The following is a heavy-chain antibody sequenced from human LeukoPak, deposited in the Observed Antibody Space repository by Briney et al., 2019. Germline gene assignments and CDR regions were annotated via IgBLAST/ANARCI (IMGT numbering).Heavy chain of an antibody. V-gene: IGHV1-2*02. Sequence: GASVKVSCKASGYTFTGYYMHWVRQAPGQGLEWMGWINPNSGGTNYAQKFQGRVTMTWDTSISTAYMELSRLRSDDTAVYYCARGVRITIFGVVITQDDYWGQGTLVTVSS. CDR1: GYTFTGYY. J-gene: IGHJ4*02. CDR3: ARGVRITIFGVVITQDDY. D-gene: IGHD3-3*01. CDR2: INPNSGGT.